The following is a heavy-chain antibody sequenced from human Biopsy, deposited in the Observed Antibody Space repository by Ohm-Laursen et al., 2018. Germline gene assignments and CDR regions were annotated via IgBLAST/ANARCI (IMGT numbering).Heavy chain of an antibody. CDR2: ISTYNGNT. J-gene: IGHJ4*02. CDR1: GGTFTNYA. V-gene: IGHV1-18*01. D-gene: IGHD5-18*01. Sequence: GSSVKVSCKAPGGTFTNYAISWVRQAPGQGLEWLGWISTYNGNTNYAQKFRGRVTMTTDKPTSTAYVELRSLRSDDTAVYYCARTVDTVVVTPSDHWGQGTLVTVSS. CDR3: ARTVDTVVVTPSDH.